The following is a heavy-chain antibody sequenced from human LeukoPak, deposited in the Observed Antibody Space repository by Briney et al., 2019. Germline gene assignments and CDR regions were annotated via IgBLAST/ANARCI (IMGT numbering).Heavy chain of an antibody. D-gene: IGHD3-22*01. J-gene: IGHJ4*02. CDR3: AKDISPRVYDASLDY. Sequence: PGRSLRLSCAASGFTFDDYAMHWVRPAPGKGLEWVSGISWNSGSIGYADSVKGRFTISRDNAKNSLYLQMNSLRAEDMALYYCAKDISPRVYDASLDYWGQGTLVTVSS. CDR2: ISWNSGSI. CDR1: GFTFDDYA. V-gene: IGHV3-9*03.